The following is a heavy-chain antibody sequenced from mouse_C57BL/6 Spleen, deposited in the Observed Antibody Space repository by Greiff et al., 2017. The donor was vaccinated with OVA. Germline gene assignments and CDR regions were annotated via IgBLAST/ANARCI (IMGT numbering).Heavy chain of an antibody. CDR2: IDPENGDT. CDR1: GFNIKDDY. J-gene: IGHJ2*01. Sequence: EVQRVESGAELVRPGASVKLSCTASGFNIKDDYMHWVKQRPEQGLEWIGWIDPENGDTEYASKFQGKATITADTSSNTAYLQLSSLTSEDTAVYYCTTTVVATPFDYWGQGTTLTVSS. CDR3: TTTVVATPFDY. D-gene: IGHD1-1*01. V-gene: IGHV14-4*01.